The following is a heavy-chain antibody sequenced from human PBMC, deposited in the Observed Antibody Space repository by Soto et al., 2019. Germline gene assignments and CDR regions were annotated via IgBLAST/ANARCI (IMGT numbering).Heavy chain of an antibody. J-gene: IGHJ4*02. CDR2: IIPIFDTA. Sequence: RASVKVSCKASGGTFSSYAINWVRQAPGQGLEWMGGIIPIFDTANSAQKFQDRLTITADESTSTAYMELSSLRSEDTAVYYCARGTCSGGTCYSVFDYWGQGALVTVSS. V-gene: IGHV1-69*13. CDR1: GGTFSSYA. D-gene: IGHD2-15*01. CDR3: ARGTCSGGTCYSVFDY.